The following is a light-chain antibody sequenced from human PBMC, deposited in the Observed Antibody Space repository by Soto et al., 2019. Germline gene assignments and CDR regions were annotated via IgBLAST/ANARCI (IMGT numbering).Light chain of an antibody. CDR2: EVS. V-gene: IGLV2-14*01. CDR1: SSDGGGYNY. J-gene: IGLJ3*02. CDR3: SSYTSSSSPLV. Sequence: QSALTQPASVSGSPGQSIPISCTGTSSDGGGYNYDSWYQQHPGKAPKLMIYEVSNLPSGVSNRFSGSKSGNAASLTISGSQAEEEADYYCSSYTSSSSPLVFGGGTKLTVL.